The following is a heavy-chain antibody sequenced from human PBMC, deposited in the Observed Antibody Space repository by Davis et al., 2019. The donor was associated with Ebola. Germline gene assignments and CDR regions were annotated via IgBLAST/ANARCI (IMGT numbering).Heavy chain of an antibody. CDR3: AKGTAMILGVSNWFDP. CDR1: GFTFSSYA. CDR2: ISFDGRNK. J-gene: IGHJ5*02. V-gene: IGHV3-30*04. D-gene: IGHD3-22*01. Sequence: GESLKISCAASGFTFSSYAMHWVRQAPGKGLEWVATISFDGRNKFYTDSVRGRFTISRDNSRNTMYLQMNSLRADDTALYYCAKGTAMILGVSNWFDPWGQGTLVTVSS.